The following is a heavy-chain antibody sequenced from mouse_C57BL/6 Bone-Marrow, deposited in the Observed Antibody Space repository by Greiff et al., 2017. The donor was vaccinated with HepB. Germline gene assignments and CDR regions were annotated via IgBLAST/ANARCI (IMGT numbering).Heavy chain of an antibody. CDR3: ATAQATFDY. Sequence: QVQLKQSGAELARPGASVKLSCKASGYTFTSYGISWVKQRTGQGLEWIGEIYPRSGNTYYNEKFKGKATLTADKSSSTAYMELRSLTSEDSAVYFCATAQATFDYWGQGTTLTVSS. V-gene: IGHV1-81*01. CDR2: IYPRSGNT. D-gene: IGHD3-2*02. CDR1: GYTFTSYG. J-gene: IGHJ2*01.